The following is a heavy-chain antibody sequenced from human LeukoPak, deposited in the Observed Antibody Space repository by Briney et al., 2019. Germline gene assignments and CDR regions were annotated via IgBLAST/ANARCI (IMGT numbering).Heavy chain of an antibody. CDR3: ARSSRESNYYFDY. D-gene: IGHD5-24*01. J-gene: IGHJ4*02. CDR2: IYYSGST. V-gene: IGHV4-31*03. Sequence: PSETLSLTCTVSGGSISIGGYYWSWIRQHPGKGLEWIGYIYYSGSTYYNPSLQSRVTISVDTSKNQFSLKLSSVTAADTAVYYCARSSRESNYYFDYWGQGTLVTVSS. CDR1: GGSISIGGYY.